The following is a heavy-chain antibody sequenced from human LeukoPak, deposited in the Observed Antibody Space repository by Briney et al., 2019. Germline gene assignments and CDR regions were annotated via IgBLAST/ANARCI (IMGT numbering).Heavy chain of an antibody. CDR1: GGSISSYY. J-gene: IGHJ4*02. CDR3: ARVSGYDWESFYDY. V-gene: IGHV4-59*01. D-gene: IGHD5-12*01. CDR2: IFYSGST. Sequence: ASGTLSLTCTVSGGSISSYYWSWVRQPPGKGLEWVAYIFYSGSTNYNPSLKSRVTISVDTSKNQFSLKLSSVTAADTAMYYCARVSGYDWESFYDYWGQGSLVTVSS.